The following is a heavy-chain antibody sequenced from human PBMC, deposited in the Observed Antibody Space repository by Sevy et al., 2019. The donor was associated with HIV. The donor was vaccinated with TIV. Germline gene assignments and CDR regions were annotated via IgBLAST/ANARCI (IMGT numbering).Heavy chain of an antibody. CDR2: IYYSGST. J-gene: IGHJ4*02. Sequence: SETLSLTCTVSGGSISSSSYYWGWIRQPPGKGLECIGSIYYSGSTYYNPSLKSRVTISVDTSKNQFSLKLGSVTAADTAVYYCARGQWLVYDYWGQGTLVTVSS. V-gene: IGHV4-39*01. D-gene: IGHD6-19*01. CDR1: GGSISSSSYY. CDR3: ARGQWLVYDY.